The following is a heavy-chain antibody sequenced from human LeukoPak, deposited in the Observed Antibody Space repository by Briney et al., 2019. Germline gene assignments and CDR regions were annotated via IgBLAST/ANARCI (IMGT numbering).Heavy chain of an antibody. D-gene: IGHD1-26*01. V-gene: IGHV3-21*01. CDR1: GYTLTELS. CDR3: ARVVGFDY. J-gene: IGHJ4*02. Sequence: GASVKVSCKVSGYTLTELSMHWVRQAPGKGLEWVSSISSSSSYIYYADSVKGRFTISRDNAKNSLYLQMNSLRAEDTAVYYCARVVGFDYWGQGTLVTVSS. CDR2: ISSSSSYI.